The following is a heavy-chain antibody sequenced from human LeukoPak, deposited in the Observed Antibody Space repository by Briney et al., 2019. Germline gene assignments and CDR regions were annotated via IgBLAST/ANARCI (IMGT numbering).Heavy chain of an antibody. V-gene: IGHV1-8*01. CDR1: GYTFTSYD. J-gene: IGHJ4*02. CDR2: MNPNSGNT. Sequence: ASVTVSCKASGYTFTSYDINWVRQATGQGLEWMGWMNPNSGNTGYAQKFQGRVTMTRNTSISTAYMELSSLRSEDTAVYYCATTRITMVRGVLGYWGQGTLVTVSS. D-gene: IGHD3-10*01. CDR3: ATTRITMVRGVLGY.